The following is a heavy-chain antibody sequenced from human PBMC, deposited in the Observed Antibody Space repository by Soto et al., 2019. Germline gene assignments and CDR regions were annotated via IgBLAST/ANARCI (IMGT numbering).Heavy chain of an antibody. CDR2: IYYSGST. CDR1: GGSISSYY. Sequence: SETLSLTSTVSGGSISSYYWSWIRKPPGKGLEWIGYIYYSGSTNYNPSLKSRVTISVDTSKNQFSLKLSSVTAADTAVYYCARQYSSGWYSNRFWFDPWGQGTLVTVSS. J-gene: IGHJ5*02. D-gene: IGHD6-19*01. CDR3: ARQYSSGWYSNRFWFDP. V-gene: IGHV4-59*01.